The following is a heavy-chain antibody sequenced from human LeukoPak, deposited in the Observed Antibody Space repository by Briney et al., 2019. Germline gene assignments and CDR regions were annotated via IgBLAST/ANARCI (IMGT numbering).Heavy chain of an antibody. CDR3: ARDGFTGPRTAYLDH. CDR2: LGADGSGT. J-gene: IGHJ4*01. CDR1: GFNFNKYA. Sequence: RGSLRLSCEASGFNFNKYAVHWVRQTPGKGLVWVSRLGADGSGTNYADSVQGRFTISRDNAKNTVYLQMSNLKAEDTAIYYCARDGFTGPRTAYLDHWGQGTLVTVSS. D-gene: IGHD2-8*02. V-gene: IGHV3-74*01.